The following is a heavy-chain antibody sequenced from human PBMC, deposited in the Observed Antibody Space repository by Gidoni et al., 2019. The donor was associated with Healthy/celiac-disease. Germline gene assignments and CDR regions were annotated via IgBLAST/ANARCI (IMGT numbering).Heavy chain of an antibody. J-gene: IGHJ5*02. CDR1: GGSFLGYY. Sequence: QVQLQQWGAGLLKPSEPLSLTCAVYGGSFLGYYWRWIRQPPGKGLEWIGESNHSGSTNYNPSLKRRVNLSVDTSKNQCALKLSSVTAADTAVYYCARGVRYCSGGSCYVRWFDPWGQGTLVTVSS. V-gene: IGHV4-34*01. D-gene: IGHD2-15*01. CDR3: ARGVRYCSGGSCYVRWFDP. CDR2: SNHSGST.